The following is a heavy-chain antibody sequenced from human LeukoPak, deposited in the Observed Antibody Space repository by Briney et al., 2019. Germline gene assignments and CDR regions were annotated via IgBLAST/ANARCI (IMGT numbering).Heavy chain of an antibody. CDR1: GFTFSSYA. Sequence: GRSLRLSCAASGFTFSSYAMHCVRQAPGKGLEWVAVISYDGSNKYYADSVKGRFTISRDNSKNTLYLQMNSLRAEDTAVYYCARDPTHSHSGYDFYFDYWGQGTLVTVSS. V-gene: IGHV3-30-3*01. D-gene: IGHD5-12*01. CDR3: ARDPTHSHSGYDFYFDY. J-gene: IGHJ4*02. CDR2: ISYDGSNK.